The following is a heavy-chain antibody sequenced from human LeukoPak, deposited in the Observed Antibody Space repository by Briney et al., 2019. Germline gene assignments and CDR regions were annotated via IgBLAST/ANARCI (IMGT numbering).Heavy chain of an antibody. Sequence: SVKVSCKASGGTFSSYAISWVRQAPGQGLEWMGGIIPIFGTANYAQKFQGRVTITTDESTSTAYMELSSLRSEDTAVYYCARHEVVTAIRSHEGYFQHWGQGTLVTVSS. CDR1: GGTFSSYA. J-gene: IGHJ1*01. CDR3: ARHEVVTAIRSHEGYFQH. D-gene: IGHD2-21*02. CDR2: IIPIFGTA. V-gene: IGHV1-69*05.